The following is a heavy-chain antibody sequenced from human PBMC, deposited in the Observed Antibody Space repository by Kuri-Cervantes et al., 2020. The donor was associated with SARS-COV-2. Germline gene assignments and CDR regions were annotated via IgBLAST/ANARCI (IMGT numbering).Heavy chain of an antibody. CDR2: IYYSGST. D-gene: IGHD3-3*01. Sequence: GSLRLSCTVSGGSISSSSYYWGWIRQPPGKGLEWIGSIYYSGSTYYNPSLKSRVTISVDTSKNQFSLKLSSVTAADTAVYYCASFFQEEYAFDIWGQGTMVIVSS. CDR3: ASFFQEEYAFDI. CDR1: GGSISSSSYY. V-gene: IGHV4-39*01. J-gene: IGHJ3*02.